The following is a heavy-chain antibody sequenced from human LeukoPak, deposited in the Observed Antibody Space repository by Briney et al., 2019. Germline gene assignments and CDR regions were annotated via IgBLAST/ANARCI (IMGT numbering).Heavy chain of an antibody. J-gene: IGHJ4*02. CDR2: ISGSGDT. Sequence: PGGSLRLSCAAAGFTVSRTYISWVRQAPGKGLEWVSGISGSGDTYYAASVKGRFTISRDNSKNTLYLQMNSLRGDDTAVYYCEKPHYGSGSYYTDDYWGQGTLVTVSS. V-gene: IGHV3-23*01. CDR3: EKPHYGSGSYYTDDY. CDR1: GFTVSRTY. D-gene: IGHD3-10*01.